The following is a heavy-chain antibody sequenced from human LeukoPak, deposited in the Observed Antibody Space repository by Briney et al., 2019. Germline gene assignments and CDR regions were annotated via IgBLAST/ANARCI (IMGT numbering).Heavy chain of an antibody. J-gene: IGHJ4*02. Sequence: ASVKVSSKASGYTFTSYYMHWVRQAPGQGLEWMGIINPSGGSTSYAQKFQGRVTMTRDTSTSTVYMELSSLRSEDTAVYYCARGSSYYDSSGLSYYFDYWGQGTLVTVSS. D-gene: IGHD3-22*01. CDR1: GYTFTSYY. CDR3: ARGSSYYDSSGLSYYFDY. CDR2: INPSGGST. V-gene: IGHV1-46*01.